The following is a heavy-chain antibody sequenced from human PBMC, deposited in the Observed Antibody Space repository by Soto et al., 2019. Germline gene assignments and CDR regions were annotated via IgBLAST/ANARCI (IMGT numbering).Heavy chain of an antibody. CDR3: AREYSSGWHKWFDP. D-gene: IGHD6-19*01. V-gene: IGHV4-30-2*01. J-gene: IGHJ5*02. CDR2: IYHSGST. Sequence: QLQLQESGSGLVKSSQTLSLTCAVSGGSISSGGYSWSWIRQPPGKGLEWIGYIYHSGSTYYNPSIKSRVAMSVDRSKNQFSLKLSSVTAADTAVYYCAREYSSGWHKWFDPWGQGTLVTVSS. CDR1: GGSISSGGYS.